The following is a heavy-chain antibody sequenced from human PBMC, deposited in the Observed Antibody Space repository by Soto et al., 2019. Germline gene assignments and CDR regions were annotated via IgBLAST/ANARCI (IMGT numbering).Heavy chain of an antibody. D-gene: IGHD3-3*01. Sequence: SETLCLTCSVSGGSISNYHWSGIRQPPGKGLEWIGYISYTGSTNYSPSLKSRVTMLLATSKKQFSLKLSSVTAADTAVYYCARVAADAYWSGYDDYWGQGTLVTVSS. CDR3: ARVAADAYWSGYDDY. J-gene: IGHJ4*02. V-gene: IGHV4-59*01. CDR2: ISYTGST. CDR1: GGSISNYH.